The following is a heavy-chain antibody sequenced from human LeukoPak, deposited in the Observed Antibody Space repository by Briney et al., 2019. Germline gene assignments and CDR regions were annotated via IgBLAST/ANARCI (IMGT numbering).Heavy chain of an antibody. V-gene: IGHV3-74*01. CDR3: ATKQWLAPPPDS. Sequence: GGSLRLSCAASGFTFGKYWMLWVRQAPGKGLESVSRINTDGAVTTYADSVKGRFTVSRDNADNTMFLQMNSVRDEDTAVYYCATKQWLAPPPDSWGQGTPVTVSS. D-gene: IGHD6-19*01. J-gene: IGHJ4*02. CDR1: GFTFGKYW. CDR2: INTDGAVT.